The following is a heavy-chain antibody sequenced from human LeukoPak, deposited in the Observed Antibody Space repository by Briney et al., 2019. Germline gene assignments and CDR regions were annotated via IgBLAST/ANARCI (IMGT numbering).Heavy chain of an antibody. CDR2: TYPGDSDT. J-gene: IGHJ4*02. CDR1: GYRFTSYW. V-gene: IGHV5-51*01. D-gene: IGHD3-10*01. CDR3: VTRHYGSGSYYFDY. Sequence: GESLKISCKGSGYRFTSYWIGWVRQMPGKGLEWMGITYPGDSDTRYGPSFQGQVTISADKSISTAYLQWSSLKASDTAMYYCVTRHYGSGSYYFDYWGQGTLVTVSS.